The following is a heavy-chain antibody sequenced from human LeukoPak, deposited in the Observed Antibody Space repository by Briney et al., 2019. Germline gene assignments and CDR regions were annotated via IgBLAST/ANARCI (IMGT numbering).Heavy chain of an antibody. Sequence: QPGGSLRLSCAASGFTFSIYAMSWVRQAPEKGLLWVSSITSSGDGTYYADSVKGRFTISRDNSENMLYLQMNSLRVEDTAVYFCARDRPNYYGSNGHYYRRDGVYWGQGTLVTVSS. CDR3: ARDRPNYYGSNGHYYRRDGVY. D-gene: IGHD3-22*01. CDR1: GFTFSIYA. V-gene: IGHV3-23*01. CDR2: ITSSGDGT. J-gene: IGHJ4*02.